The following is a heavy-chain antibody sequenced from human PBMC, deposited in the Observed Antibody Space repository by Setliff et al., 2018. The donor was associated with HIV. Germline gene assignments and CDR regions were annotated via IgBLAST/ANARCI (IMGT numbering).Heavy chain of an antibody. CDR3: ARHNTGYSYGYDYYYYYMDV. J-gene: IGHJ6*03. D-gene: IGHD5-18*01. Sequence: NPSETLSLTCAVYGGSFSGYYWSWIRQPPGKGLEWIGEINHSGSTNYNPSLKSRVTISVDTPKNQFSLKLSSVTAADTAVYYCARHNTGYSYGYDYYYYYMDVWGKGTTVTVSS. CDR2: INHSGST. CDR1: GGSFSGYY. V-gene: IGHV4-34*01.